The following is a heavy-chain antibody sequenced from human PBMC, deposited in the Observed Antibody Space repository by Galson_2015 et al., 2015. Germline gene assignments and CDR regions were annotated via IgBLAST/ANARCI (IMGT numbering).Heavy chain of an antibody. CDR2: IWYDGSNK. J-gene: IGHJ4*01. V-gene: IGHV3-33*01. Sequence: SLRLSCAASGFTFSSYGMHWVRQAPGKGLEWVAVIWYDGSNKYYADSVKGRFTISRDNSKNTLYLQMNSLRAEDTAVYYCARDWEVGATASYCFDYWGQGTLVTVSS. CDR3: ARDWEVGATASYCFDY. CDR1: GFTFSSYG. D-gene: IGHD1-26*01.